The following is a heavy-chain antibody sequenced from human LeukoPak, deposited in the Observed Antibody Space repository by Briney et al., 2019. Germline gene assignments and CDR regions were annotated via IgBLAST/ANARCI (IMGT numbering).Heavy chain of an antibody. D-gene: IGHD6-19*01. Sequence: PSGTLSLTCAVSGGSISSSNWWSWVRQPPGKGLEWIGKIHHSGSTNYNPSLKSRVTISVDKSKNLFSLKLSSVTAADTAVYYCAREGYSSGWLGFDYWGQGTLVIVSS. J-gene: IGHJ4*02. CDR2: IHHSGST. V-gene: IGHV4-4*02. CDR3: AREGYSSGWLGFDY. CDR1: GGSISSSNW.